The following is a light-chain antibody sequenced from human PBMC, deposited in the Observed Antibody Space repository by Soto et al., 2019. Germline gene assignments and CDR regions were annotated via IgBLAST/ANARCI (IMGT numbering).Light chain of an antibody. Sequence: AIQMTQSPSSLSASVGDRVTITCRASQGITDDLGWYQQKPGKAPKLLIYAASSLQSGVPSRFSGSGSGTDFTLTISSLQPEDFATYYCLKNFNFPWTCGLGTKGDIK. CDR3: LKNFNFPWT. CDR2: AAS. CDR1: QGITDD. V-gene: IGKV1-6*01. J-gene: IGKJ1*01.